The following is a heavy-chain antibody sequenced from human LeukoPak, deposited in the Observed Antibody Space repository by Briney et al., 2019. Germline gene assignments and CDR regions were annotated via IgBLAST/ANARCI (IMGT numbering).Heavy chain of an antibody. CDR1: GGSISSGGSY. Sequence: SETLSLTCTVSGGSISSGGSYWSWIRQPPGKGLDWIGYIYYSGSTYYNPSLKSRVTISVDTSKNQFSLKLSSVTAADTAVYYCAGLDSSGYYEHWGQGTLVTVSS. J-gene: IGHJ4*02. CDR3: AGLDSSGYYEH. D-gene: IGHD3-22*01. CDR2: IYYSGST. V-gene: IGHV4-31*03.